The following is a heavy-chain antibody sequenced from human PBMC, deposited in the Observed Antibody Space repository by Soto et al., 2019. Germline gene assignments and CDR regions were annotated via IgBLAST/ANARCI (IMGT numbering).Heavy chain of an antibody. Sequence: QVQLQESGPGLVKPSETLSLTCTVSSASISSYYWSWIRQPPGKGLEWIGYIFYTGSTKYNPSRRSRVTISVDTSKSPFSLKLSSVTAADTAVYYCAHSPYGDYFDYWGQGTLVTVSS. J-gene: IGHJ4*02. CDR1: SASISSYY. CDR2: IFYTGST. V-gene: IGHV4-59*01. CDR3: AHSPYGDYFDY. D-gene: IGHD4-17*01.